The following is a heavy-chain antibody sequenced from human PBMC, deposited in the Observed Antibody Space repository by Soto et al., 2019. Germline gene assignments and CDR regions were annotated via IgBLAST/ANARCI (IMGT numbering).Heavy chain of an antibody. CDR3: AAGGEWELLQAYAFDI. J-gene: IGHJ3*02. Sequence: SVKVSCKASGFTFTSSAMQWVRQARGQRLEWIGWIVVGSGNTNYAQKFQERVTITRDMSTSTAYMELSSLRSEDTAVYYCAAGGEWELLQAYAFDIWGQGTMVTVSS. CDR1: GFTFTSSA. CDR2: IVVGSGNT. D-gene: IGHD1-26*01. V-gene: IGHV1-58*02.